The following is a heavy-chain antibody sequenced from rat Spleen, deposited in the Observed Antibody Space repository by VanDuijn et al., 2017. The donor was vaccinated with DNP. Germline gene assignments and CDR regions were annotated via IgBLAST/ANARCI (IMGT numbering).Heavy chain of an antibody. CDR1: GFSLTSYH. D-gene: IGHD1-1*01. V-gene: IGHV2-27*01. J-gene: IGHJ2*01. CDR2: IQSGGIP. CDR3: AKDGQWDYLDY. Sequence: QVQLKESGPGLVQPSQTLSLTCTVSGFSLTSYHVHWVRQPPGKGLEWMGRIQSGGIPDYKSAHKSRLSISRDTSKSQVFLEVNSLESEDTATYYCAKDGQWDYLDYWVQGVMVTVAS.